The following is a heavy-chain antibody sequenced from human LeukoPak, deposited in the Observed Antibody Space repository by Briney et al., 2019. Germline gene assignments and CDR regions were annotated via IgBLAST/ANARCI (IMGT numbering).Heavy chain of an antibody. Sequence: GGSLRLSCAVSGFSLTDAWMSWVRQAPGKGLEWIGRTKSQSDGGTVDYATPVRSRFTISTNDSEDKLYLQMSGLKTDDTAVYYCMTDAVGPMAKITWGQGTLVTLSS. J-gene: IGHJ4*02. V-gene: IGHV3-15*01. D-gene: IGHD1-14*01. CDR1: GFSLTDAW. CDR3: MTDAVGPMAKIT. CDR2: TKSQSDGGTV.